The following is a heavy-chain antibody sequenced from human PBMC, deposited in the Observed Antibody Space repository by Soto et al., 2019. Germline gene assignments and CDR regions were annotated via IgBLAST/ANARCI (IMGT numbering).Heavy chain of an antibody. CDR2: INHSGST. V-gene: IGHV4-34*01. CDR1: GGSFSGYY. D-gene: IGHD3-22*01. J-gene: IGHJ4*02. Sequence: XETLSLPCAVYGGSFSGYYWSWIRQPPGKGLEWIGEINHSGSTNYNPSLKSRVTISVDTSKNQFSLKLSSVTAADTAVYYCARGGSGYYYEKYFDYWGQGTLVTVSS. CDR3: ARGGSGYYYEKYFDY.